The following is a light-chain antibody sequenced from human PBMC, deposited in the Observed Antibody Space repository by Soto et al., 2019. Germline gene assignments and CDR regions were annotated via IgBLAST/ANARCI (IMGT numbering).Light chain of an antibody. Sequence: EIILTQSPDTLSLSLGERATLSCRASRRINSRYLAWYQQKHGQAPRLLIYAASSRATGIPDRFSGSGSGTDFTLTITRLEPEDFAVYYCQQYGYSPNTFGQGTNLEIK. CDR1: RRINSRY. V-gene: IGKV3-20*01. CDR2: AAS. CDR3: QQYGYSPNT. J-gene: IGKJ2*01.